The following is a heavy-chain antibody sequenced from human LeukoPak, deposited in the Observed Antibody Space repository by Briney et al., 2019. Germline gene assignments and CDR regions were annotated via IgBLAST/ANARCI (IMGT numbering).Heavy chain of an antibody. CDR3: ARGLSSGSSIDY. D-gene: IGHD1-26*01. CDR1: GYTFTSYD. J-gene: IGHJ4*02. Sequence: ASVTVSCTASGYTFTSYDINWVRQATGQGLEWMGWMNPNSGNAGYAQKFQGRVTMTRNTSISTAYMELSGLRSEDTAVYYCARGLSSGSSIDYWGQGTLVTVSS. V-gene: IGHV1-8*01. CDR2: MNPNSGNA.